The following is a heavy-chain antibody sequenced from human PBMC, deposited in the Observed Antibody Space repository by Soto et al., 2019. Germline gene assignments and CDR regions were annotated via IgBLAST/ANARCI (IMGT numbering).Heavy chain of an antibody. CDR1: GYTFTVYY. J-gene: IGHJ4*02. Sequence: GASVKVSCKASGYTFTVYYMNWVRQAPGQGLEWMGIINPSSGSTINAQKFQGRVTMTRETSTSTVYMELSSLTSEDTAVYYCAGKRDRDFDYWGQGTLVTVSS. CDR3: AGKRDRDFDY. CDR2: INPSSGST. V-gene: IGHV1-46*01.